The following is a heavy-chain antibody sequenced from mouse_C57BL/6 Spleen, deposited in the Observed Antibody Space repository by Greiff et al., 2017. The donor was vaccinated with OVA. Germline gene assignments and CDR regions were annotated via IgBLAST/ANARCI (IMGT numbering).Heavy chain of an antibody. CDR1: GYTFTSYW. Sequence: QVQLQQPGAELVRPGSSVKLSCKASGYTFTSYWMHWVKQRPIQGLEWIGNIDPSDSETHYNQKFKDKATLTVDKSSSTAYMQLSSLTSEDSAVYYCTTLDSSGYVGYWGQGTTLTVSS. CDR3: TTLDSSGYVGY. D-gene: IGHD3-2*02. CDR2: IDPSDSET. V-gene: IGHV1-52*01. J-gene: IGHJ2*01.